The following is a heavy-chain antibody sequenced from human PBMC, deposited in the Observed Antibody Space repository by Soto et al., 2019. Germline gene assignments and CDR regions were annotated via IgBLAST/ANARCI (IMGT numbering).Heavy chain of an antibody. Sequence: QVRLQESGPGLVKPSETLSLTCSISGDSISSYYWSWIRQPPGKELEWIGYINYYGTTNRNPSLKGRVTISIDTSKNELFLRLSSVTAADTAVYYCARNRGYSYGPVGSSFDYWGQGTLVTVSS. D-gene: IGHD5-12*01. CDR3: ARNRGYSYGPVGSSFDY. J-gene: IGHJ4*02. CDR1: GDSISSYY. CDR2: INYYGTT. V-gene: IGHV4-59*08.